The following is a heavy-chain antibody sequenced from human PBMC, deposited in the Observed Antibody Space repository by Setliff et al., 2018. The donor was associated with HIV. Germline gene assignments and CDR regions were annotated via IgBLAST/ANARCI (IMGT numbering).Heavy chain of an antibody. Sequence: GGSLRLSCAASGFTFSNSAMHWVRQAPGKGLGWVAGISYDGSNKYHTDSVKGRFTISRDNSKNTLYLQMNSLRAEDSAVYYCAREVAADGTYFDYWGQGALVTVS. D-gene: IGHD6-13*01. CDR3: AREVAADGTYFDY. J-gene: IGHJ4*01. CDR2: ISYDGSNK. CDR1: GFTFSNSA. V-gene: IGHV3-30*04.